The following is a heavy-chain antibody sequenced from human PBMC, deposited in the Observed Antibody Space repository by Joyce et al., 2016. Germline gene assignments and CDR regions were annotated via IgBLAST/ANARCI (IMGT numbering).Heavy chain of an antibody. J-gene: IGHJ4*02. CDR1: GGSISDSSYY. CDR3: AREVAYSSGNDY. V-gene: IGHV4-39*07. CDR2: IYYTGSA. D-gene: IGHD6-25*01. Sequence: QLQLQESGPGLVKPSETLSLTCTVSGGSISDSSYYWGWIRQPPGQGLEWIGAIYYTGSAYYKSSLKSRVTISVDTSKNHFSLKLSSVTAADTAVYYCAREVAYSSGNDYWGQGTLVTVSS.